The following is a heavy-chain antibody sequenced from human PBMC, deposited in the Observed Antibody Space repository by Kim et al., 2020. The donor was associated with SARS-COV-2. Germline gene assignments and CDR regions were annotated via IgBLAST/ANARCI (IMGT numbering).Heavy chain of an antibody. CDR3: ARAGIAAAGTFAFES. V-gene: IGHV3-7*03. D-gene: IGHD6-13*01. Sequence: GGSLRLSCAASGFTFSNYWMSWVRQAPGKGLEWVANIKQDGSEKYYVDSVKGRFTISRDNAKNSLFLQMNSLRAEDTAVYYCARAGIAAAGTFAFESWGQGTLVTVSS. J-gene: IGHJ4*02. CDR1: GFTFSNYW. CDR2: IKQDGSEK.